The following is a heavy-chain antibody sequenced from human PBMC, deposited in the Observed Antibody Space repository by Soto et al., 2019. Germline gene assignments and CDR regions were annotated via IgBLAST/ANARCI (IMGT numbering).Heavy chain of an antibody. CDR1: GFTFSSYW. CDR3: ARSYSGSVFDY. Sequence: GGSLRLSCAASGFTFSSYWMSWVRQAPGKGLEWVANIKQDGSEKYYVDSVKGRFTISRDNAKNSLYLQMNGLRAEDTAVYYCARSYSGSVFDYWGQGTLVTVSS. D-gene: IGHD1-26*01. V-gene: IGHV3-7*04. CDR2: IKQDGSEK. J-gene: IGHJ4*02.